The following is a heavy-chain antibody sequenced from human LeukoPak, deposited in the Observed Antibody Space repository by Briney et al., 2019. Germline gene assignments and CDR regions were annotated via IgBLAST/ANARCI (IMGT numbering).Heavy chain of an antibody. J-gene: IGHJ5*02. CDR2: INHSESA. D-gene: IGHD5/OR15-5a*01. CDR1: GGSFSGYY. V-gene: IGHV4-34*01. CDR3: ARGGGNGVYVGWFDP. Sequence: PSETLSLTCAVYGGSFSGYYWSWIRQPPRKGLERMGEINHSESANYNPSLKTRVTMSLDTSKNQSSLELSSVTAADTAVYYCARGGGNGVYVGWFDPWGQGTLVTVSS.